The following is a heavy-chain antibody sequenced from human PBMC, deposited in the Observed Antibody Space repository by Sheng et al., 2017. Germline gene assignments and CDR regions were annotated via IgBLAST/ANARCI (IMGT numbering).Heavy chain of an antibody. CDR1: GYTFTSYG. Sequence: QVQLVQSGAEVKKPGASVKVSCKASGYTFTSYGISWVRQAPGQGLEWMGWISAYNGNTNYAQKLQGRVTMTTDTSTSTAYMELRSLRSDDTAVYYCARDLTVRGPNYYDSSGYHTGRYWGQGTLVTVSS. V-gene: IGHV1-18*01. J-gene: IGHJ4*02. D-gene: IGHD3-22*01. CDR3: ARDLTVRGPNYYDSSGYHTGRY. CDR2: ISAYNGNT.